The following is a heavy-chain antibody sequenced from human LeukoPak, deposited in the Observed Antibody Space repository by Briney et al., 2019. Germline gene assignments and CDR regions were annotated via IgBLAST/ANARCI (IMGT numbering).Heavy chain of an antibody. CDR1: GYTFTGYY. D-gene: IGHD3-22*01. CDR2: INPNSGGT. J-gene: IGHJ4*02. Sequence: ASVKVSCKASGYTFTGYYMHWVRQAPGQGLEWMGWINPNSGGTNHAQKFQGRVTMTRDTSISTAYMELSRLRFDDTAVYYCASASDDSSGYYEVGYWGQGTLVTVSS. CDR3: ASASDDSSGYYEVGY. V-gene: IGHV1-2*02.